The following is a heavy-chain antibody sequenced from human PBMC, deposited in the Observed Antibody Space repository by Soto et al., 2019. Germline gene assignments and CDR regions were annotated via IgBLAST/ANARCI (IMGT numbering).Heavy chain of an antibody. CDR2: INPNSGGT. CDR3: ARDLITIFGVAAGAFDI. D-gene: IGHD3-3*01. CDR1: GYTFTGYY. Sequence: GASVKVSCKASGYTFTGYYMHWVRQAPGQGLEWMGWINPNSGGTNYAQKFQGWVTMTRDTSISTVYMELSRLRSDDTAVYYCARDLITIFGVAAGAFDIWGQGTMVTVSS. J-gene: IGHJ3*02. V-gene: IGHV1-2*04.